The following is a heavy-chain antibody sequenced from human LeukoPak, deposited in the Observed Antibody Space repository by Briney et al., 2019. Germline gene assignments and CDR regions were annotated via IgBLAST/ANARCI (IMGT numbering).Heavy chain of an antibody. CDR1: GGSISSGGYS. V-gene: IGHV4-30-2*01. CDR3: AAEEVGRFDP. J-gene: IGHJ5*02. Sequence: SQTLSLTCAVSGGSISSGGYSWSWIRQPPGKGLEWIGYIYHSGSTYYNPSLKSRVTISVDTSKNQFSLKLSSVTAADTAVYYCAAEEVGRFDPWGQGTLVTVSS. D-gene: IGHD2-15*01. CDR2: IYHSGST.